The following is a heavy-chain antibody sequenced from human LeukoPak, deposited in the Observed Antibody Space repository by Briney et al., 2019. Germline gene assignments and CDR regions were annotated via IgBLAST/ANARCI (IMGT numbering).Heavy chain of an antibody. V-gene: IGHV4-39*01. CDR1: GASLSSSSYY. Sequence: SETLSLTCTVSGASLSSSSYYWGWIRLPPGKGLEWIGNIYYSGSTYYNPSLKSRVTLSVDMSKNQLSLKLSSVTAADTAVYYCTRRHYHLLTGYYQSDHWGQGILVTVSS. CDR2: IYYSGST. D-gene: IGHD3-9*01. J-gene: IGHJ4*02. CDR3: TRRHYHLLTGYYQSDH.